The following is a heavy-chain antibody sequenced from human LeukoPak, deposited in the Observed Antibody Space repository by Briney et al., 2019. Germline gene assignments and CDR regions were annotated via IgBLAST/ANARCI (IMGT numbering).Heavy chain of an antibody. D-gene: IGHD6-6*01. V-gene: IGHV3-48*04. Sequence: GGSLRLSCAASGFTLSSYSMNWVRQAPGKGLEWVSYISSSSSTIYYADSVKGRFTISRDNAKNSLYLQMNSLRAEDTAVYYCARSEQLVAWYYFDYWGQGTLVTVSS. CDR1: GFTLSSYS. CDR3: ARSEQLVAWYYFDY. CDR2: ISSSSSTI. J-gene: IGHJ4*02.